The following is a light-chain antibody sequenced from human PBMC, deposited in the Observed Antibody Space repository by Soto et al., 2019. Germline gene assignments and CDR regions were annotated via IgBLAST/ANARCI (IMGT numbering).Light chain of an antibody. CDR3: HQYYNTPYT. V-gene: IGKV4-1*01. CDR1: QKIFFRSNNKTY. CDR2: WAS. Sequence: DIVMTQSPDSLAVSLGERATINCKSTQKIFFRSNNKTYLAWYQQKPRQPPKLLIYWASTRYSGVPDRFSGSGSWTDFTLTITSLQAEDVAVDFCHQYYNTPYTFGQGTKLEI. J-gene: IGKJ2*01.